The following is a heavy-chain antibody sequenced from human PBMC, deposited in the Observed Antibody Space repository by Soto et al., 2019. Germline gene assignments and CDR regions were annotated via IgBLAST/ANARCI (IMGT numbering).Heavy chain of an antibody. D-gene: IGHD3-10*01. CDR1: GYSFTNYL. J-gene: IGHJ3*02. CDR2: IYPGDSDT. V-gene: IGHV5-51*01. Sequence: RAFLNNFRKGSGYSFTNYLVGWVGQKPGKGLEWMGIIYPGDSDTRYSPSFQGQVTISADKSISTAYLQWSSLKASDTAMYYCARQGLLWFGELFHAFDIWGQGTMVTVS. CDR3: ARQGLLWFGELFHAFDI.